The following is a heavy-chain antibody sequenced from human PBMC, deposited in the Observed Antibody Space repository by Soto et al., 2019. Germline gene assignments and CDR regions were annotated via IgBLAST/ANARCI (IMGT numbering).Heavy chain of an antibody. CDR3: ARPGMQDWFDP. Sequence: SETLSLTCTVSGGSISSSSYYWGWIRQPPGKGLEWIGSIYYSGSTYYNPSLKSRVTISVDTSKNQFSLKLSSVTAADTAVYYCARPGMQDWFDPWGQGTLVTVSS. CDR2: IYYSGST. V-gene: IGHV4-39*01. D-gene: IGHD2-8*01. CDR1: GGSISSSSYY. J-gene: IGHJ5*02.